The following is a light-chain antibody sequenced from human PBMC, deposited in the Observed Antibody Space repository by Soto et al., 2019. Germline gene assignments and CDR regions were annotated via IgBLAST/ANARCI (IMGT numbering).Light chain of an antibody. CDR3: QQTNTRPWA. Sequence: DIQLTQSPSSLSTSVGDRVTITCRASQTMNNYLNWYQQKPGKAPNLLIYGASSLQSGVPSRFSGSGFGTDFTLTITSLQPEDFATYYCQQTNTRPWAIGEGTRVEVK. J-gene: IGKJ1*01. CDR1: QTMNNY. V-gene: IGKV1-39*01. CDR2: GAS.